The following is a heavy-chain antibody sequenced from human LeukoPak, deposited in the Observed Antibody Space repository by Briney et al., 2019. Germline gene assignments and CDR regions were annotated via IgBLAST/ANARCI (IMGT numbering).Heavy chain of an antibody. V-gene: IGHV1-2*02. CDR1: GYIFTGYS. CDR2: INPNSGGT. J-gene: IGHJ4*02. Sequence: ASVKVSCKASGYIFTGYSVHWVRQAPGQGLEWMGWINPNSGGTNYAQTFQGRVTMTRDTSITTAYMELSRLRSDDTAVYYCARLIAADYFDYWGQGTLVTVSS. D-gene: IGHD6-13*01. CDR3: ARLIAADYFDY.